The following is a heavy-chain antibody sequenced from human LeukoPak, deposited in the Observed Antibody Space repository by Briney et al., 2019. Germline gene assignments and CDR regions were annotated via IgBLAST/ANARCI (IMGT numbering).Heavy chain of an antibody. CDR2: IYYSGST. J-gene: IGHJ4*02. V-gene: IGHV4-39*01. Sequence: SSETLSLTCTVSGGSISSTLYYWGWIRQPPGKGLEWIGNIYYSGSTYYNPSLKSRVTISVDTSKKQFSLKLSSVTAADTAVYYCARGGSYSDFDSWGQGTLVTVSS. CDR3: ARGGSYSDFDS. D-gene: IGHD1-26*01. CDR1: GGSISSTLYY.